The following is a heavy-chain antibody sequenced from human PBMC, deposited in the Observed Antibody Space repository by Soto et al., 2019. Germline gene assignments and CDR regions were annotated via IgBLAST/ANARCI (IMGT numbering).Heavy chain of an antibody. V-gene: IGHV1-18*01. CDR3: ARVWIESRKYYDFWSGYYTVLDY. D-gene: IGHD3-3*01. Sequence: ASVKVSCKASGYTFTSYGISWVRQAPGQGLEWMGWISAYNGNTNYAQKLQGRVTMTTDTSTSTAYMELRSLGSDDTAVYYCARVWIESRKYYDFWSGYYTVLDYWGQGTLVTVSS. J-gene: IGHJ4*02. CDR1: GYTFTSYG. CDR2: ISAYNGNT.